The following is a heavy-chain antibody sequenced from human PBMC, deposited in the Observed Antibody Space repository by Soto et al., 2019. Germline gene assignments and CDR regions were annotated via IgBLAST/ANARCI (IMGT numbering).Heavy chain of an antibody. Sequence: GGSLRLSCAASGFTFSSFAMIWVRQAQGKGLEWVSSISGRGGSTYYADSVKGRFTISRDNSKNTLYLQMNSLRAEDTAVYYCAKWSAPPYYYGMDVWGQGTTVTVSS. CDR2: ISGRGGST. J-gene: IGHJ6*02. V-gene: IGHV3-23*01. CDR1: GFTFSSFA. CDR3: AKWSAPPYYYGMDV. D-gene: IGHD3-3*01.